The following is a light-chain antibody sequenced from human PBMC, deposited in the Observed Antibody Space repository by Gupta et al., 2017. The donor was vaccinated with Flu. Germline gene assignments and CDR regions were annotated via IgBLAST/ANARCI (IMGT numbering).Light chain of an antibody. Sequence: PATLSLSPGERATLSCRASQNVHRYLAWYQQKPGQPPRLLIYGASTGATGIPARFSGSGSGTEFTLTISSLQSEDSAVYYCQQYNYWPQTFGQGTQVEIK. CDR1: QNVHRY. J-gene: IGKJ1*01. CDR3: QQYNYWPQT. CDR2: GAS. V-gene: IGKV3-15*01.